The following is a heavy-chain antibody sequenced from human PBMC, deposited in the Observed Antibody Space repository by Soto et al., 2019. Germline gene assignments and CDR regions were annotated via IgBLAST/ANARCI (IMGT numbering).Heavy chain of an antibody. CDR2: TYYRSKWYN. V-gene: IGHV6-1*01. CDR1: GDSVSSNSAA. CDR3: ARAPAPTARIAAAGTFDY. D-gene: IGHD6-13*01. J-gene: IGHJ4*02. Sequence: KQSQTLSLTCAISGDSVSSNSAAWNWIRQSPSRGLEWLGRTYYRSKWYNDYAVSVKSRITINPDTSKNQFSLQLNSVTPEDTAVYYCARAPAPTARIAAAGTFDYWGQGTLVTVSS.